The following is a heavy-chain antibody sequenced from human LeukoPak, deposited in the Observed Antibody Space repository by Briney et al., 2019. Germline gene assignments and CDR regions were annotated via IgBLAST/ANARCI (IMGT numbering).Heavy chain of an antibody. D-gene: IGHD3-16*01. J-gene: IGHJ3*02. CDR3: AKDDYVWGSYEDAFDI. Sequence: GGSLRLSCAASGFTFSYYGIHWVRQAPGKGLDWVTFIRSDGSDKYFADSVKGRFTISRDNSKNTLYLQMNSLRAEDTAVYYCAKDDYVWGSYEDAFDIWGQGTMVTVSS. CDR1: GFTFSYYG. CDR2: IRSDGSDK. V-gene: IGHV3-30*02.